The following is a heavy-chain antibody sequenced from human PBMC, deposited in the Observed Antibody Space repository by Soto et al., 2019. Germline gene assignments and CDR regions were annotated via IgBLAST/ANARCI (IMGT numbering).Heavy chain of an antibody. J-gene: IGHJ5*02. CDR3: ARDGLGTAMGFTAGDWFDP. D-gene: IGHD5-18*01. Sequence: GASVKVSCKASGYTFTSYGISWVRQAPGQGLEWMGWISAYNGNTNYAQKLQGRVTMTTDTSTSTAYMELRSLRSDDTAVYYCARDGLGTAMGFTAGDWFDPWGQGTLVTVSS. CDR1: GYTFTSYG. V-gene: IGHV1-18*01. CDR2: ISAYNGNT.